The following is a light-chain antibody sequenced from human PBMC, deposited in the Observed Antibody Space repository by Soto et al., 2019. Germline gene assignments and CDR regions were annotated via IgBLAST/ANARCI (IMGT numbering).Light chain of an antibody. Sequence: DIQMTQSPSSLSGSVGDRVTITWRASQGISNYLAWYQQKPGKAPKFLIYDVSSLQSAVPSRLSGSGSGTDFLITINNIQNEDFETYYCLQASTFTRTFGQGTKVDIK. V-gene: IGKV1-12*01. CDR1: QGISNY. J-gene: IGKJ1*01. CDR3: LQASTFTRT. CDR2: DVS.